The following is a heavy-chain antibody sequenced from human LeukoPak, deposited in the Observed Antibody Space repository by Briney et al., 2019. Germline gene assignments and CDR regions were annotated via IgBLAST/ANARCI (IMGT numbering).Heavy chain of an antibody. CDR2: INGDGSST. D-gene: IGHD3-10*01. CDR3: ARAEIYYYGSGSPDY. Sequence: GGSLRLSCAASGLTFSRSWMHWVRQAPGKGLVWVSRINGDGSSTNYADSVKGRFTISRDNAKNTLYLQMNSPRAEDTAVYYCARAEIYYYGSGSPDYWGQGTLVTVSS. J-gene: IGHJ4*02. CDR1: GLTFSRSW. V-gene: IGHV3-74*01.